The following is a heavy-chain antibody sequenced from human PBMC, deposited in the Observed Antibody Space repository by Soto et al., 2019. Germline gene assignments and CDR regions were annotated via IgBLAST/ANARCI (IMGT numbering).Heavy chain of an antibody. Sequence: QVQLVQSGAEVKKPGASVKVSCKASGYTFTSYYMHWVRQAPGQGLEWMGIINPSGGSTSYAQKFQGRVTMPRDTSTSTVYMELSSLRSEDTAVYYCARDGGVATFDYWGQGTLVTVSS. J-gene: IGHJ4*02. CDR3: ARDGGVATFDY. V-gene: IGHV1-46*01. CDR1: GYTFTSYY. CDR2: INPSGGST. D-gene: IGHD2-15*01.